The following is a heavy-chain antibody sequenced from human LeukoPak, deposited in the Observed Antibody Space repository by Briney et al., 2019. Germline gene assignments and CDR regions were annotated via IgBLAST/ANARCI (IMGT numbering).Heavy chain of an antibody. D-gene: IGHD2-2*02. V-gene: IGHV1-69*04. J-gene: IGHJ4*02. Sequence: ASVKVSCKASGYSFTSYGISWVRQAPGQGLEWMGRVIPILGIANYAQKFQGRVTITADKSTSTAYMELSSLRSEAKAVYYCLFVVVPAAIFHYWGQGTLVTVSS. CDR3: LFVVVPAAIFHY. CDR1: GYSFTSYG. CDR2: VIPILGIA.